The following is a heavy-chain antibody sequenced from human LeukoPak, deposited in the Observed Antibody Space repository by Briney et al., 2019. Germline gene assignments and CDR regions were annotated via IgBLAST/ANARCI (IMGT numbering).Heavy chain of an antibody. CDR3: AKAALRAATGTMDN. V-gene: IGHV3-30*18. J-gene: IGHJ4*02. CDR1: GFTFWTYG. Sequence: PGGSLRLSCAASGFTFWTYGMHWVRQAPGKGLEWVAVISYDGSHKYYADSVKDRFTISRDDSKNTLYLQLNSLRAEDTAIYYCAKAALRAATGTMDNWGQGTLVTVSS. CDR2: ISYDGSHK. D-gene: IGHD1-1*01.